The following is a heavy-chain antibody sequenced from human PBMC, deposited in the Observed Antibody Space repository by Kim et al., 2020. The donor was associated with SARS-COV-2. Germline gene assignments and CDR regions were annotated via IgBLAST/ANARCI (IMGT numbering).Heavy chain of an antibody. D-gene: IGHD3-16*01. CDR3: ARPYRGGSFDI. CDR2: IKQDASVI. V-gene: IGHV3-7*01. CDR1: GFTFSSYW. J-gene: IGHJ3*02. Sequence: GGSLRLSCAASGFTFSSYWMSWVRQAPGKGLEWVASIKQDASVISYVDSVRGRFTISRDNAKNSLSLQMDSLRAKDTALYFCARPYRGGSFDIWGQGTMVTVSS.